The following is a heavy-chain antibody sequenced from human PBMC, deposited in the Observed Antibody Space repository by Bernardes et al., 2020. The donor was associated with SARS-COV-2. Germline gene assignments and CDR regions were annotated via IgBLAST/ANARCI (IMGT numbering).Heavy chain of an antibody. J-gene: IGHJ6*02. CDR2: INPNSVGT. CDR3: ALPPTNYDRYAMDV. Sequence: ASVKVSCKASGYTFTGYYIHWVRLAPGQGLEWMGWINPNSVGTNYAQKFQGRVTMTRDTSISTAYLELSSLRSDDTAVYYCALPPTNYDRYAMDVWGQGTTVTVSS. V-gene: IGHV1-2*02. CDR1: GYTFTGYY. D-gene: IGHD3-22*01.